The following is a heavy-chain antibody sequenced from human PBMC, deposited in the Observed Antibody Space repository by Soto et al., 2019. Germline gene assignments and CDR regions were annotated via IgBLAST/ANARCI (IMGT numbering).Heavy chain of an antibody. CDR1: GFTFSSYG. D-gene: IGHD3-3*01. J-gene: IGHJ6*02. V-gene: IGHV3-33*01. CDR2: IWYYGSNK. CDR3: ARDQGPLYYDFWSGYSSLYYYYYGLDV. Sequence: GGPLSLSCAASGFTFSSYGMHWVRQAPGKGLEWVAVIWYYGSNKYYADSVKGRFTISRDNSKNTLYLQMNSLRAEDTAVYYCARDQGPLYYDFWSGYSSLYYYYYGLDVWGRGTTVTVSS.